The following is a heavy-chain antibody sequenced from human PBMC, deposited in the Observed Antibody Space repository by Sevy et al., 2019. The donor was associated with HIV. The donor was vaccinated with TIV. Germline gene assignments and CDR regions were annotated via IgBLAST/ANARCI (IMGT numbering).Heavy chain of an antibody. Sequence: SETLSLTCTVSGGSITSLYWNWIRQPPGKGLEWIANIYYNGNINYNPSLKSRVTLSLDTSKNQFSLRLSSVTGADTAMYYCAGENAWGRGYSWGQGTLVTVSS. CDR2: IYYNGNI. J-gene: IGHJ4*02. V-gene: IGHV4-59*08. CDR1: GGSITSLY. D-gene: IGHD1-26*01. CDR3: AGENAWGRGYS.